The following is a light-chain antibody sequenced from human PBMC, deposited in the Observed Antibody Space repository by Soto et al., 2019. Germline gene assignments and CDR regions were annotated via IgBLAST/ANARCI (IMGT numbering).Light chain of an antibody. Sequence: EVVMTQSPATLSVSPGERATLSCRASQSVNDKVAWFQQKPGQAPRLLIYGASSRATGVPDRFSGSGSGTDFTLTISRLEPEDFAVYYCQQYGSSPQTFGQGTKVDIK. CDR2: GAS. CDR3: QQYGSSPQT. CDR1: QSVNDK. V-gene: IGKV3-20*01. J-gene: IGKJ1*01.